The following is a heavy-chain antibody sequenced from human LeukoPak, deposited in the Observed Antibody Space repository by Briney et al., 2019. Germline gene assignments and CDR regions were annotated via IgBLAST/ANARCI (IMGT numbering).Heavy chain of an antibody. CDR1: GFTFSDYY. CDR2: ISSSGSTI. D-gene: IGHD6-25*01. Sequence: GGSLRLSCAASGFTFSDYYMSWIRQAPGKGLEWVSYISSSGSTIYYADSVKGRFTISRDNAKNSLYLQMNSLRAEDTAVYYCARAVRAGFVSPYYYYMDVWGKGTTVTVSS. CDR3: ARAVRAGFVSPYYYYMDV. V-gene: IGHV3-11*01. J-gene: IGHJ6*03.